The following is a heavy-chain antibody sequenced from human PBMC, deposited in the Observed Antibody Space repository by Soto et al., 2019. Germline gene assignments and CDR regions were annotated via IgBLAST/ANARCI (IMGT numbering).Heavy chain of an antibody. Sequence: LRLSCAASGLTFSGHWMTWVRQTPGEGLQWVAAIKPDGSETFYVDSVKGRFTISRDNARNSLFLQMDSLRAEDTAVYYCTSRPSGMTYHAVFDFWGQGTRVTVSS. J-gene: IGHJ4*02. CDR2: IKPDGSET. CDR1: GLTFSGHW. CDR3: TSRPSGMTYHAVFDF. D-gene: IGHD2-21*02. V-gene: IGHV3-7*03.